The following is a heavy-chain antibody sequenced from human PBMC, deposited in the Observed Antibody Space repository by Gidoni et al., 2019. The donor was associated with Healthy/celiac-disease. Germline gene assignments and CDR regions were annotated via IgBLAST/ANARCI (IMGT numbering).Heavy chain of an antibody. Sequence: QVQLVQSGAEVTKAGASVKVPGKASGYTLTSYDSNWVRQATGQGLEWMGWMNPTSGNTGYAPKFQGRVTMTRNTSIRTAYMELSSLRSEDTAVYYCARCPWGYWGQGTLVTVSS. CDR3: ARCPWGY. V-gene: IGHV1-8*01. CDR1: GYTLTSYD. D-gene: IGHD3-16*01. CDR2: MNPTSGNT. J-gene: IGHJ4*02.